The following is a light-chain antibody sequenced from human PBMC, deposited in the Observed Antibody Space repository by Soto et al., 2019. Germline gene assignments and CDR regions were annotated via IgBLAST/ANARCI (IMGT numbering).Light chain of an antibody. CDR2: HIS. J-gene: IGKJ1*01. V-gene: IGKV2-24*01. CDR1: QSLVYSDGNTY. Sequence: DIVMTQTPLSSPVTLGQPASISCKSSQSLVYSDGNTYLSWLQQRPGQPPRLLIYHISNRFSGVPDRFSGSGAGTEFTLNISGVEAEDVGVYYCMQAAQFPWTFGQGTKVEIK. CDR3: MQAAQFPWT.